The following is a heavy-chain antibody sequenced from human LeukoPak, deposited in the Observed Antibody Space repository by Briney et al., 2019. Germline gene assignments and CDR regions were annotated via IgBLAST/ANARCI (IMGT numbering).Heavy chain of an antibody. CDR1: GFPFSSFG. Sequence: GRSRNLSCAASGFPFSSFGLHWVGKAPGKGLGGVTVISYDGSNKYYADSVKGRFTISRDNSKNTLYLQMNSLRAEDTAVYYCAKKLAAALFDPWGQGTLVTVSS. D-gene: IGHD6-13*01. V-gene: IGHV3-30*18. J-gene: IGHJ5*02. CDR2: ISYDGSNK. CDR3: AKKLAAALFDP.